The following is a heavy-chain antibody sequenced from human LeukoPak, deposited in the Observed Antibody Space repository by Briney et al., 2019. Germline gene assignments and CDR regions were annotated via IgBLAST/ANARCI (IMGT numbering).Heavy chain of an antibody. CDR3: ARNFHYDFWSGKGDDAFDI. CDR1: GGSISSGGHY. CDR2: IYSSGST. D-gene: IGHD3-3*01. Sequence: SETLSLTCTVSGGSISSGGHYWSWIRQHPGKGLDWIGYIYSSGSTYYNPSLKSRVSISVDTSKNQFSLKLSSVTAADTAVYYCARNFHYDFWSGKGDDAFDIWGQGTMVTVSS. V-gene: IGHV4-31*03. J-gene: IGHJ3*02.